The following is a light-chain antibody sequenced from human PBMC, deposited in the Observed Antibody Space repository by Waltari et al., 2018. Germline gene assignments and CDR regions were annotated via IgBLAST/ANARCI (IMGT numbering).Light chain of an antibody. Sequence: IQMTQSPSSVAAPVGARATITRRASEDITGWFAWYQQKPGKGPRMLIYSVSTLQSGVPTRSSGSGPGNKCALSIASLQSEDSGAYCCQQATSVPPTFGGGTKV. CDR3: QQATSVPPT. V-gene: IGKV1-12*01. CDR1: EDITGW. CDR2: SVS. J-gene: IGKJ4*01.